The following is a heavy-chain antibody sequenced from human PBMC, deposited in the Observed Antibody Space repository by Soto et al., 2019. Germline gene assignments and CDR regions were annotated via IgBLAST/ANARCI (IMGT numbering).Heavy chain of an antibody. D-gene: IGHD2-2*03. CDR3: VRDGKIGYCSCTSGYGPYYYMVV. CDR1: GGTFSSST. CDR2: IIPILGIA. J-gene: IGHJ6*03. Sequence: QVQLVQSGAEVKKPGSSVKVSCKASGGTFSSSTISWVRQAPGQGLEWMGRIIPILGIANYAEKFQGRVTITADKSTSSADMELRSLVSEDTAVYYCVRDGKIGYCSCTSGYGPYYYMVVWGKGTTLTVS. V-gene: IGHV1-69*08.